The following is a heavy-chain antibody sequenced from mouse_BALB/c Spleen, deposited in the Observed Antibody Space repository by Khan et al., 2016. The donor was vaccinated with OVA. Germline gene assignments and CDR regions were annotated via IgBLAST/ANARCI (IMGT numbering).Heavy chain of an antibody. Sequence: EVQLQESGPSLVKPSQTLSLTCSVAGDSITSGFWNWIRKFPGNKLEYMGYISSSGATYYSPPLKSRISITRDTSNNQYYLQLNSVTTEDTATYYCARWAYRYDRYFDVWGAGTTVTVSS. CDR1: GDSITSGF. CDR3: ARWAYRYDRYFDV. CDR2: ISSSGAT. D-gene: IGHD2-14*01. V-gene: IGHV3-8*02. J-gene: IGHJ1*01.